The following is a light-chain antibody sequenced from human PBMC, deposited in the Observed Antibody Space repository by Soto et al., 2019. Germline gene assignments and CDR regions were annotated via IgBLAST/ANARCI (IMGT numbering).Light chain of an antibody. CDR3: QQYGSSPLIT. Sequence: DILMTHSPAPLAVSPGERATLSCRASQSVSSSYLAWYQQKPGQAPRLLIYGASTRATGIPDRFSGSGSGTDFTLTISRLEPEDFAVYYCQQYGSSPLITFGGGTKLDIK. J-gene: IGKJ4*01. V-gene: IGKV3-20*01. CDR1: QSVSSSY. CDR2: GAS.